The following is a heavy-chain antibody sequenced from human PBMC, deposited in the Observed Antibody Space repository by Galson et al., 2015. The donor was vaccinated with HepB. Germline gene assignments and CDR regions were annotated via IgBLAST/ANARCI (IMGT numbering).Heavy chain of an antibody. V-gene: IGHV5-51*01. J-gene: IGHJ6*02. Sequence: QSGAEVKKPGESLKISCKGSGYSFTSYWIGWVRQMPGKGLEWMGIIYPGDSDTRYSPSFQGHVTISADKSISTAYLQWSSLKASDTAMYYCARHAGATEGPYYYYGMDVWGQGTTVTVSS. CDR3: ARHAGATEGPYYYYGMDV. CDR1: GYSFTSYW. D-gene: IGHD1-26*01. CDR2: IYPGDSDT.